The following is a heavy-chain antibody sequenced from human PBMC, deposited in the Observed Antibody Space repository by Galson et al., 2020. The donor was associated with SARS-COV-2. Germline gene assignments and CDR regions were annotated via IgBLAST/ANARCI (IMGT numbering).Heavy chain of an antibody. CDR1: GGSISSYY. D-gene: IGHD3-10*01. CDR3: ARGIGYYGSGSDYNRVYWVDP. CDR2: IYYSGST. J-gene: IGHJ5*02. V-gene: IGHV4-59*01. Sequence: ASETLSLTCTVSGGSISSYYWSWIRQPPGKGLEWIGYIYYSGSTNYNPSLKSRVTISVDTSKNQFSLKLSSVTAADTAVYYCARGIGYYGSGSDYNRVYWVDPCGQGTLVTVSS.